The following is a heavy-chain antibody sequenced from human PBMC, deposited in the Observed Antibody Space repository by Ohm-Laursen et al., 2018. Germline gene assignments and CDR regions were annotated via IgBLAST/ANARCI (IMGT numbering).Heavy chain of an antibody. CDR3: ARYKQMGF. V-gene: IGHV3-7*01. D-gene: IGHD6-13*01. CDR1: GFTFSSSW. Sequence: SLRLSCTASGFTFSSSWMSWVRQAPGKGLEWVANIKHDGSEKYYVDSVKGRFTISRDNAKNSLYLQMNSLRAEDTAVYYCARYKQMGFWGQGSLVTVSS. CDR2: IKHDGSEK. J-gene: IGHJ4*02.